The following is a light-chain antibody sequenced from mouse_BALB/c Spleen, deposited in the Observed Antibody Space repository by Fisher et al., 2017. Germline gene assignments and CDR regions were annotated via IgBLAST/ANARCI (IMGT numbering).Light chain of an antibody. Sequence: IVMTQSPAIMSASPGEKVTMTCRASSSVSYMHWYQQKSGTSPKRWIYDTSKLASGVPARFSGSGSGTSYSLTISSMEAEDAATYYCHQYHRSPYTFGGGTKLEIK. CDR1: SSVSY. CDR3: HQYHRSPYT. J-gene: IGKJ2*01. V-gene: IGKV4-59*01. CDR2: DTS.